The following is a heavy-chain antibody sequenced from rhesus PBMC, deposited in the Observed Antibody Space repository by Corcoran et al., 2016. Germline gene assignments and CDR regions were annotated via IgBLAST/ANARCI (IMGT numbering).Heavy chain of an antibody. CDR2: IYWADDK. J-gene: IGHJ3*01. CDR3: ARRGPAGAFDF. D-gene: IGHD6-31*01. V-gene: IGHV2-1*01. CDR1: GFSLSTSGMG. Sequence: QVTLKESGPALGKPTQTLTLTCTFSGFSLSTSGMGVGWIRQPSRKTLEWLAHIYWADDKRYSTSLKSRLTISKDTSKNQVVLTMTNMDPVDTATYYCARRGPAGAFDFWGQGLRVTVSS.